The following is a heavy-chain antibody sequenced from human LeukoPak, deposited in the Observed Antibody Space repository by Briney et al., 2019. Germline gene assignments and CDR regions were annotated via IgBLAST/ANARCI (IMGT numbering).Heavy chain of an antibody. D-gene: IGHD5-18*01. CDR3: ARCGYSYGENWFDP. CDR2: ISYDGSNK. Sequence: GGSLRLSCAASGFIFSSYAMHWVRQAPGKGLEWVAVISYDGSNKYYADSVKGRFTISRDNSKNTLYLQMNSLRAEDTAVYYCARCGYSYGENWFDPWGQGTLVTVSS. J-gene: IGHJ5*02. V-gene: IGHV3-30*04. CDR1: GFIFSSYA.